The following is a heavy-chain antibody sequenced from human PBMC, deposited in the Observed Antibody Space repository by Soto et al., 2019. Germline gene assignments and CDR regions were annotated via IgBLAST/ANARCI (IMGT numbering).Heavy chain of an antibody. D-gene: IGHD2-2*01. CDR1: GYTFTSYG. V-gene: IGHV1-18*01. Sequence: EASVKVSCKASGYTFTSYGISWVRQAPGQGLEWMGWISAYNGNTNYAQKLQGRVTVTTDTSTSTAYMELRSLRSDDTAVYYCAGDPRMDCSSTSCYLPDDAFDIWDQGTMVTVS. J-gene: IGHJ3*02. CDR2: ISAYNGNT. CDR3: AGDPRMDCSSTSCYLPDDAFDI.